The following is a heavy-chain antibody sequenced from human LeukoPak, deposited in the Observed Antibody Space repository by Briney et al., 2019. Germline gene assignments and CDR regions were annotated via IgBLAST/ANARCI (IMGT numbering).Heavy chain of an antibody. CDR2: IHYDGTKK. J-gene: IGHJ6*03. CDR3: AKDPRYYDGPGYHGGYYYYMDV. V-gene: IGHV3-30*02. CDR1: GFIFNNYG. D-gene: IGHD3-22*01. Sequence: PGGSLRLSCAASGFIFNNYGMYWVRQAPGKGLEWVSFIHYDGTKKYYADSVKGRFTISRDNSYNTLFLQMDSLRPEDTAIYYCAKDPRYYDGPGYHGGYYYYMDVWGKGTTVTVSS.